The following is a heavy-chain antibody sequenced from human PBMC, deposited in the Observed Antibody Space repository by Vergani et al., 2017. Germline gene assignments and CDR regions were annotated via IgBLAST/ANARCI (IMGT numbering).Heavy chain of an antibody. CDR2: MKPNSGNT. D-gene: IGHD3-9*01. Sequence: QVQLVQSGAEVKKPGASVKVSCKASGYTFTSYDINWVRQATGQGLEWMGWMKPNSGNTGYAQKFQGRVTMTRNTSISTAYMELSSLRSEDTAVYYCAMTYYDILTGYYLDAFDIWGQGTMVTVSS. CDR3: AMTYYDILTGYYLDAFDI. V-gene: IGHV1-8*01. J-gene: IGHJ3*02. CDR1: GYTFTSYD.